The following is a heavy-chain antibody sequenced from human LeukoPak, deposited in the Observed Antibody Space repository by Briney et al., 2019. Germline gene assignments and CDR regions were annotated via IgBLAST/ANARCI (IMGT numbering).Heavy chain of an antibody. CDR3: ARSPLSITIFGVVIMGSFDY. V-gene: IGHV4-39*06. D-gene: IGHD3-3*01. CDR1: GGSISSSSYY. J-gene: IGHJ4*02. CDR2: INHSGST. Sequence: SETLSLTCTVSGGSISSSSYYWGWIRQPPGKGLEWIGEINHSGSTNYNPSLKSRVTISVDTSKNQFPLKLSSVTAADTAVYYCARSPLSITIFGVVIMGSFDYWGQGTLVTVSS.